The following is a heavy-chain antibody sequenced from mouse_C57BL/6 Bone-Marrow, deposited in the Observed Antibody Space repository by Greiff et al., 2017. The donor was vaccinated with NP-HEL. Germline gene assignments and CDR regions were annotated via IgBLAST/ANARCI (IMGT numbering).Heavy chain of an antibody. J-gene: IGHJ1*03. Sequence: EVQRVESGEGLVKPGGSLKLSCAASGFTFSSYAMSWVRQTPEKRLEWVAYISSGGDYIYYADTVKGRFTISRDNARNTLYLQMSSLKSEDTAMYYCTREGDYDYGWYFDVWGTGTTVTVSS. D-gene: IGHD2-4*01. V-gene: IGHV5-9-1*02. CDR3: TREGDYDYGWYFDV. CDR1: GFTFSSYA. CDR2: ISSGGDYI.